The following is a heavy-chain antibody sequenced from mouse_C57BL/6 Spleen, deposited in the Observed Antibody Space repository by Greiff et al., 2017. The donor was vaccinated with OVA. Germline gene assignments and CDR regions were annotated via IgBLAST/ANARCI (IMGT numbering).Heavy chain of an antibody. CDR2: ISYDGSN. Sequence: VQLQQSGPGLVKPSQSLSLTCSVTGYSITSGYYWNWIRQFPGNKLEWMGYISYDGSNNYNPSLKNRISITRDTSKNQFFLKLNSVTTEDTATYYCADGYYDWYFDVWGTGTTVTVSS. D-gene: IGHD2-3*01. V-gene: IGHV3-6*01. CDR3: ADGYYDWYFDV. CDR1: GYSITSGYY. J-gene: IGHJ1*03.